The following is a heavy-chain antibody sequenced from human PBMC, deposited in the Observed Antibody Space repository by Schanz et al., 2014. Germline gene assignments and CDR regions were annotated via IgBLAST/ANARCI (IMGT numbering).Heavy chain of an antibody. CDR3: ARDTTWRLDL. J-gene: IGHJ2*01. CDR1: GGSIRSGTYY. CDR2: VFPNGIT. Sequence: QVQLQESGPGLVKPSGTLSLTCAVSGGSIRSGTYYWSWIRQPAGKALEWVGRVFPNGITNYNPSLKSRVPIPLDTSKTQFSLTLTSLTAADTAVYYCARDTTWRLDLWGRGTLVTVSS. D-gene: IGHD1-1*01. V-gene: IGHV4-61*02.